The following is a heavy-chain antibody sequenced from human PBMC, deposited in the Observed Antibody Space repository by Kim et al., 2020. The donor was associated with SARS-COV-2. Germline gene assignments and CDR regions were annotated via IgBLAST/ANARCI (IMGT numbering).Heavy chain of an antibody. CDR3: AKVVVAATRSEYFQH. CDR2: INSDGSST. Sequence: GGSLRLSCAASGFTFSSYWMHWVRQAPGKGLVWVSRINSDGSSTSYADSVKGRFTISRDNAKNTLYLQMNSLRAEDTAVYYCAKVVVAATRSEYFQHWGQGTLVTVSS. CDR1: GFTFSSYW. D-gene: IGHD2-15*01. V-gene: IGHV3-74*01. J-gene: IGHJ1*01.